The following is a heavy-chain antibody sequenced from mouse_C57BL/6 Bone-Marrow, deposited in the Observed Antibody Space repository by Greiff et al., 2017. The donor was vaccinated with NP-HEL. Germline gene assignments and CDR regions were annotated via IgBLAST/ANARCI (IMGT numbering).Heavy chain of an antibody. CDR1: GYSFTDYN. V-gene: IGHV1-39*01. CDR2: INPNYGTT. CDR3: ALYYYGSRGAMDY. J-gene: IGHJ4*01. Sequence: LVESGPELVKPGASVKISCKASGYSFTDYNMNWVKQSNGKSLEWIGVINPNYGTTSYNQKFKGKATLTVDQSSSTAYMQLNSLTSEDSAVDYCALYYYGSRGAMDYWGQGTSVTVSS. D-gene: IGHD1-1*01.